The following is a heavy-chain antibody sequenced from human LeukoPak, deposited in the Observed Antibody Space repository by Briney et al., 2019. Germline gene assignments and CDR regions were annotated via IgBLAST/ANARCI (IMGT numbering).Heavy chain of an antibody. J-gene: IGHJ4*02. D-gene: IGHD3-10*01. CDR1: GYTFTSYG. CDR2: ISAYNGNK. V-gene: IGHV1-18*01. Sequence: ASVKVSFKASGYTFTSYGISWVRQAPGQGLEWMGWISAYNGNKNYAQRLQGRLTMTTDTSTSTAYMELRSLRSDDTAVYYCARDGYYYGSGSYYNVGYWGQETLVTVSS. CDR3: ARDGYYYGSGSYYNVGY.